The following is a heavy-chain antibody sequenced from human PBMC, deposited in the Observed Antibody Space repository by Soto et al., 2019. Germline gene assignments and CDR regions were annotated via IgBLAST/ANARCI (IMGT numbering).Heavy chain of an antibody. CDR1: GYSISSGHY. J-gene: IGHJ4*02. V-gene: IGHV4-38-2*01. CDR3: GSLYGSGTYYNPHIDY. CDR2: IYHSGST. Sequence: SETLSLTCAVSGYSISSGHYWGWIRQPPGKGLEWIGSIYHSGSTYYNPSLKSRLTISVDTSKNQFSLKLTSVTAADTAVYYCGSLYGSGTYYNPHIDYWGQGALVTVSS. D-gene: IGHD3-10*01.